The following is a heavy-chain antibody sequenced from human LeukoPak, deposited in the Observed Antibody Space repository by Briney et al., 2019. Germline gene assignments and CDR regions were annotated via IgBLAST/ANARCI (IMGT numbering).Heavy chain of an antibody. CDR1: GFTFSSYS. V-gene: IGHV3-21*01. CDR2: ISSDSTYI. D-gene: IGHD1-26*01. J-gene: IGHJ6*02. Sequence: PGGSLRLSCAASGFTFSSYSMNWVRQAPGKGLEWVSSISSDSTYIYYADSVKGRFTISRDNAKKSLYLQMNSLRVEDTAVYYCAAGATRYEDVWGQGTTVTVSS. CDR3: AAGATRYEDV.